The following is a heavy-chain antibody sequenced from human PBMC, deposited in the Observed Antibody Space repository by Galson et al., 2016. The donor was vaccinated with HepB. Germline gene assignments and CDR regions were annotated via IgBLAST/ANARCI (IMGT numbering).Heavy chain of an antibody. Sequence: SETLSLTCTVSDGSIRSSSFSWGWIRQPPGKGLETIGTVYRGKTYYNPSLEGRVTISVDMSTDLLSLKLTSLTAADAGVYYCARAGLLTKASFESWGHGILVTVSS. CDR3: ARAGLLTKASFES. D-gene: IGHD4/OR15-4a*01. CDR2: VYRGKT. CDR1: DGSIRSSSFS. J-gene: IGHJ4*01. V-gene: IGHV4-39*01.